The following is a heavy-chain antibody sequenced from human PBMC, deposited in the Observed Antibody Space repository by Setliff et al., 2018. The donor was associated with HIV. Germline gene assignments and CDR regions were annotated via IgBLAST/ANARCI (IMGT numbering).Heavy chain of an antibody. D-gene: IGHD3-22*01. CDR2: INHSGST. V-gene: IGHV4-34*01. CDR1: GGSFSGYY. J-gene: IGHJ6*03. Sequence: PSETLSLTCAVYGGSFSGYYWSWIRQPPGKGLEWIGEINHSGSTNYNPSLKSRVTISVDTSKNQFSLKLSSVTAADTAVYYCARRARDSSGYYYSYRHYYYYMDVWGQGTMVTVSS. CDR3: ARRARDSSGYYYSYRHYYYYMDV.